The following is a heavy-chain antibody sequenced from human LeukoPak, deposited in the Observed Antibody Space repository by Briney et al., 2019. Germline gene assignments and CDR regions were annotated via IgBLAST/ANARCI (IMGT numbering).Heavy chain of an antibody. CDR3: AKDQDIVVVVAATGIGFDY. CDR2: ISGSGGST. V-gene: IGHV3-23*01. D-gene: IGHD2-15*01. Sequence: GGSLRLSCAASGFTFSSYAMSWVRQAPGKGLEWVSAISGSGGSTYYADSVKGRFTISRDDSKSTLYLQMNSLRAEDTAVYYCAKDQDIVVVVAATGIGFDYWGQGTLVTVSS. J-gene: IGHJ4*02. CDR1: GFTFSSYA.